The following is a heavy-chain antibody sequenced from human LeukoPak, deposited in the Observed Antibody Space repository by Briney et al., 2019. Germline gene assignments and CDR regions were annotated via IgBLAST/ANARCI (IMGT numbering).Heavy chain of an antibody. Sequence: PSETLSLTCAVYGGSFSGYYWSWIRQPPGKGLEWIGEINHSGSTNYNPSLKSRVTISVDTSKNQFSLKLSSVTAADTAVYYCARLALGYCSGGSCRQRVWVDPWGQGTLVTVSS. J-gene: IGHJ5*02. CDR1: GGSFSGYY. CDR2: INHSGST. D-gene: IGHD2-15*01. CDR3: ARLALGYCSGGSCRQRVWVDP. V-gene: IGHV4-34*01.